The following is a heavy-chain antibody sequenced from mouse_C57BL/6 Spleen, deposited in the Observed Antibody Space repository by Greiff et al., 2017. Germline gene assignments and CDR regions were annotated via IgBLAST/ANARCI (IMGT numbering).Heavy chain of an antibody. CDR3: AKCDYYGSSYGDYFDY. CDR1: GYTFTSYW. J-gene: IGHJ2*01. D-gene: IGHD1-1*01. CDR2: IDPNSGGT. V-gene: IGHV1-72*01. Sequence: QIQLQQPGAELVKPGASVKLSCKASGYTFTSYWMHWVKQRPGRGLEWIGRIDPNSGGTKYNEKFKSKATLTVDKPSSTAYMQLSSLTSEDSAVYYCAKCDYYGSSYGDYFDYWGQGTTRTVSS.